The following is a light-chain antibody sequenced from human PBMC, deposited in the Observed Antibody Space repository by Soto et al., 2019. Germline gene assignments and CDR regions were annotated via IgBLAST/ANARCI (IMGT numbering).Light chain of an antibody. CDR3: AVWDDILRGPL. Sequence: QTVVTQPPSASGTPGQGVTISCSGSSSNTGNNYVYWYQHLPGTAPKLLIYRNDQRPSGVPDRFSGSKSGTSASLAISGLRSEDEADYYCAVWDDILRGPLFGGGTKLTVL. CDR2: RND. J-gene: IGLJ3*02. V-gene: IGLV1-47*01. CDR1: SSNTGNNY.